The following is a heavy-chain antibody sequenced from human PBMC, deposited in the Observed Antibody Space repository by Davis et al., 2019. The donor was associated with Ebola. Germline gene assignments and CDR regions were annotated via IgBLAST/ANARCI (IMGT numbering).Heavy chain of an antibody. J-gene: IGHJ4*02. Sequence: KVSCKGSGYSFTSYWIGWVRQMPGKGLEWMGIIYPGDSDTRYSPSFQGQVTISADKSVSTAYLQWNTLKASDNAMYYCARRWENSWHFDYWGQGTLVTVSS. V-gene: IGHV5-51*01. D-gene: IGHD6-13*01. CDR3: ARRWENSWHFDY. CDR2: IYPGDSDT. CDR1: GYSFTSYW.